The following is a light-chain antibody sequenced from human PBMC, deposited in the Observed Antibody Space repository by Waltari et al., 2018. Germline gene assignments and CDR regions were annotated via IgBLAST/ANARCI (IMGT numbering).Light chain of an antibody. CDR2: EVD. J-gene: IGLJ2*01. CDR3: CSYTTTSAFVV. CDR1: NSDVGTYNL. Sequence: QSALTQPASVSGSPGQSITISCTGTNSDVGTYNLVSWYQHHPGKASKRIIYEVDKRPSGVSDRFSASKSGNTASLTISGLQADDEADYYCCSYTTTSAFVVFGGGTKLTVL. V-gene: IGLV2-23*02.